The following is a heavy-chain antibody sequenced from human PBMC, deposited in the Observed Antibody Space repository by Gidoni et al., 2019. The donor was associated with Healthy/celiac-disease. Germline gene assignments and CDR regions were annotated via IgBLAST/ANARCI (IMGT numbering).Heavy chain of an antibody. Sequence: QVQLQESGPGLVKPSETLSLTCTVSGGSISSYYWSWIRQPPGKGLEWIGYIYYSGSTNYNPSLKSRVTISVDTSKNQFSLKLSSVTAADTAVYYCARRPGASYPGAFDIWGQGTMVTVSS. D-gene: IGHD3-10*01. V-gene: IGHV4-59*08. CDR1: GGSISSYY. CDR3: ARRPGASYPGAFDI. J-gene: IGHJ3*02. CDR2: IYYSGST.